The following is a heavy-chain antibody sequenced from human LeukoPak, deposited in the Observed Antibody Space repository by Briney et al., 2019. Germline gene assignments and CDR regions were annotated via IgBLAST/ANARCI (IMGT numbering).Heavy chain of an antibody. CDR3: AKDKVAVAGTTGEFDY. V-gene: IGHV3-9*01. J-gene: IGHJ4*02. D-gene: IGHD6-19*01. CDR2: ISWNSGSI. Sequence: GGSLRLSCAASGFTFDDYAMHWVRQAPGKGLEWVSGISWNSGSIGYADSVKGRFTISRDNAKNSLYLQMNSLRAEDTALYYCAKDKVAVAGTTGEFDYWGQGTLVTVSS. CDR1: GFTFDDYA.